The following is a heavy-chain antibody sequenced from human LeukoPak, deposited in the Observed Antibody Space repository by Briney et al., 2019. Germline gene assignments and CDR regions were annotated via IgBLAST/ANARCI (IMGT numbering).Heavy chain of an antibody. CDR1: GFTFSSYW. CDR2: ISTDGSST. V-gene: IGHV3-74*01. CDR3: ARGGSGSFYLVHI. D-gene: IGHD1-26*01. Sequence: GGSLRLSCAASGFTFSSYWMHWVRQAPGKGLVWVSLISTDGSSTRYADSVKGRFTISRDNAKNTLYVQMNSLRAEDTAVYYCARGGSGSFYLVHIWGQGTLVTVSS. J-gene: IGHJ4*02.